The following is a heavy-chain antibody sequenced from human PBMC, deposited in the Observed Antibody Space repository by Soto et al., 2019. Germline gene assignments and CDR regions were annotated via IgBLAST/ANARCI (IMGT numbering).Heavy chain of an antibody. V-gene: IGHV3-11*01. CDR3: ARDAEELLFGIDY. CDR1: GCTFSDYY. CDR2: ISSSGSTI. D-gene: IGHD1-7*01. Sequence: GGSLRLSCAASGCTFSDYYMSWLRQAQGKGLEWVSYISSSGSTIYYADSVKGRFTISRDNAKNSLYLQMNSLRAEDTAVYYCARDAEELLFGIDYWGQGTLVTVSS. J-gene: IGHJ4*02.